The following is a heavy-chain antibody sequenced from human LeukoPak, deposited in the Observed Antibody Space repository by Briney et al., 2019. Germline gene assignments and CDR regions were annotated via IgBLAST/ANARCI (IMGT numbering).Heavy chain of an antibody. D-gene: IGHD3-9*01. CDR1: GGSISSYY. J-gene: IGHJ4*02. CDR2: IYYSGST. V-gene: IGHV4-59*01. CDR3: ARSYYDILTGYYLFDY. Sequence: SETLSLTCTVSGGSISSYYWSWIRQPPGKGLEWIGYIYYSGSTNYNPSLTSGVTISVDTSKNQFSLKLSSVTAADTAVYYCARSYYDILTGYYLFDYWGQGTLVTVSS.